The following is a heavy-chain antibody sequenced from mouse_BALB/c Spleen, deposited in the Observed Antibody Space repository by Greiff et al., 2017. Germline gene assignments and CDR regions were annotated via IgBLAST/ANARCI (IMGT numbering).Heavy chain of an antibody. J-gene: IGHJ4*01. V-gene: IGHV1S137*01. CDR2: ISTYYGDA. Sequence: QVQLQQSGAELVRPGVSVKISCKGSGYTFTDYAMHWVKQSHAKSLEWIGVISTYYGDASYNQKFKGKAAMTVDKSSSTAYMELARLTSEDSAIYYCARGGKERGYAMDYWGQGTSVTVSS. CDR3: ARGGKERGYAMDY. CDR1: GYTFTDYA. D-gene: IGHD1-3*01.